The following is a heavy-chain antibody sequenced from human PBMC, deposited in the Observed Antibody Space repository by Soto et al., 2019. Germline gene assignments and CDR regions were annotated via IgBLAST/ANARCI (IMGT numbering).Heavy chain of an antibody. Sequence: GGSLRLSCAASGFTFINYAMHWVRQAPGKGLEWVAVISYDGSNKYYADSVEGRFTISRDNSKNTMYLQMNSLSAEDTAVYHCARDQVKGTMTILWGQGTLVTVSS. V-gene: IGHV3-30-3*01. CDR3: ARDQVKGTMTIL. D-gene: IGHD4-17*01. J-gene: IGHJ4*02. CDR1: GFTFINYA. CDR2: ISYDGSNK.